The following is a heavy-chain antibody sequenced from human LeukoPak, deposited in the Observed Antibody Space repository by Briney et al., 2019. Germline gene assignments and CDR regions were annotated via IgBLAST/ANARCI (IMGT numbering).Heavy chain of an antibody. Sequence: GGSLRLSCAASGFTFSSYGMSSVRQAPGKGLEWVANIKQDGSEKYYVDSVKGRFTISRDNAKNSLYLQMNSLRAEDTAVYYCVYSGDYEKGYWGQGTLVTVSS. CDR1: GFTFSSYG. V-gene: IGHV3-7*01. D-gene: IGHD4-17*01. CDR2: IKQDGSEK. J-gene: IGHJ4*02. CDR3: VYSGDYEKGY.